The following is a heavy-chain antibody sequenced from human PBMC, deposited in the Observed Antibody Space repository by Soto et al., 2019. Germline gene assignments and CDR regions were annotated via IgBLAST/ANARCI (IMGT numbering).Heavy chain of an antibody. CDR2: ISSSSSYT. CDR1: GFTFSDYY. D-gene: IGHD6-13*01. Sequence: GVSLRLSCAASGFTFSDYYMSWIRQAPGKGLEWVSYISSSSSYTNYADSVKGRFTISRDNAKNSLYLQMNSLRAEDTAVYYCARDGLAAAGIWTYGMDVWGQGTTVTVSS. V-gene: IGHV3-11*06. CDR3: ARDGLAAAGIWTYGMDV. J-gene: IGHJ6*02.